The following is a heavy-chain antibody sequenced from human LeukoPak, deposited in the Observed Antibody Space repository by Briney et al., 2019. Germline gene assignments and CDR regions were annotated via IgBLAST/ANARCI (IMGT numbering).Heavy chain of an antibody. J-gene: IGHJ4*02. CDR3: ATAGYSSSLDY. D-gene: IGHD6-13*01. V-gene: IGHV4-39*01. Sequence: SETLSLTCTVSGGSISSSSYYWGWIRQPPGKGLEWVGSIYYSGTTYFNPSLRSRVTISVDTSKNQFSLKLSSVTAADTAVYYCATAGYSSSLDYWGQGTLVTVSS. CDR1: GGSISSSSYY. CDR2: IYYSGTT.